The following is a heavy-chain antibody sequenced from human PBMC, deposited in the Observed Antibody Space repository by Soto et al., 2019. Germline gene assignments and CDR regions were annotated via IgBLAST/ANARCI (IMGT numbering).Heavy chain of an antibody. CDR2: VYYSGSS. D-gene: IGHD2-2*01. CDR3: AKLSCTSSTCYFPGWFDP. CDR1: GGSVSSGSYD. V-gene: IGHV4-61*01. J-gene: IGHJ5*02. Sequence: SETLSLTCTVSGGSVSSGSYDWSWILQPPGKGLEWIANVYYSGSSYYNPSLKSRLTISVDTTKNQFSLQLKSMTAADTAVYYCAKLSCTSSTCYFPGWFDPWGQGTLVTVSS.